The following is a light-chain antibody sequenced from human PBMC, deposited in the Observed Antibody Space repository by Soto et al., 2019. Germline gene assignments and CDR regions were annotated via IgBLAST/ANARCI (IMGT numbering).Light chain of an antibody. V-gene: IGKV3-20*01. Sequence: EIVMTQSPATLSVSPGERASLSCRASQSVSSSYLAWYQQIPGQAPRLLINDASRRATGIPDRFSGSGSGTDFTLTISRLEPEDFAVYYCQQYGSSPPTFGQRTMVDI. CDR1: QSVSSSY. CDR2: DAS. J-gene: IGKJ1*01. CDR3: QQYGSSPPT.